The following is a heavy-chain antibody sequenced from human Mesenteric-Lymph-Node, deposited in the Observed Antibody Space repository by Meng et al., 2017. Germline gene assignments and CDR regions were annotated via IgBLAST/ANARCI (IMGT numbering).Heavy chain of an antibody. V-gene: IGHV1-69*13. CDR2: IIPIFGTA. D-gene: IGHD6-13*01. J-gene: IGHJ6*02. CDR3: ARDPEIAAAGTTKYYYYGMDV. CDR1: GGTFSSYA. Sequence: SVKVSCKASGGTFSSYAISWVRQAPGQGLEWMGGIIPIFGTANYAQKFQGRVTITADESTSTAYMELSSLRSEDTAVYYCARDPEIAAAGTTKYYYYGMDVWGQGTTVTVSS.